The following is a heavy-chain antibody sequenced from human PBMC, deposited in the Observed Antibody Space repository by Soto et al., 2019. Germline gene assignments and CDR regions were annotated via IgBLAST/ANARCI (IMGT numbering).Heavy chain of an antibody. CDR1: GGTILIYY. CDR3: ATGRISRGLDV. J-gene: IGHJ6*02. Sequence: PHTLSLSCRLSGGTILIYYWRWIRQPPGKGLGWSGYIYSRGPQTYTPSLRCQTPILVDTSKTPFSLRLTSRAATDTAVYYCATGRISRGLDVWGQGTTVTVS. CDR2: IYSRGP. V-gene: IGHV4-59*12.